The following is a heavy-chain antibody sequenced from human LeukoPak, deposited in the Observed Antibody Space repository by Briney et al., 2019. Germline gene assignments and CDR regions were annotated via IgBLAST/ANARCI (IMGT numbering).Heavy chain of an antibody. CDR1: GFTFSRHG. Sequence: GGSLRLSCAASGFTFSRHGMNWVRQAPGKGLEWVSAISGSGGSTYYADSVKGRFTISRDNSKNTLYLQMNSLRAEDTAVYYCARGLSYGFSDFVYWGQGTLVTVSS. J-gene: IGHJ4*02. CDR2: ISGSGGST. CDR3: ARGLSYGFSDFVY. V-gene: IGHV3-23*01. D-gene: IGHD2/OR15-2a*01.